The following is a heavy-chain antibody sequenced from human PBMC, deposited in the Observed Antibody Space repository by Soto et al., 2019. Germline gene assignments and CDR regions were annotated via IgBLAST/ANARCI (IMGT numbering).Heavy chain of an antibody. CDR2: ISDKGAT. D-gene: IGHD2-2*01. V-gene: IGHV4-30-2*01. CDR1: GGSISSSGYL. Sequence: QLQLQESGSGLVKPSKTLSLTCAVSGGSISSSGYLWNWIRQPPGKGLEWIGSISDKGATSYNPSLGSRVTITLDRSKNQFSLKLTSVTAADTALYYCANALGISTGLDYWGQGSLVTVSS. J-gene: IGHJ4*02. CDR3: ANALGISTGLDY.